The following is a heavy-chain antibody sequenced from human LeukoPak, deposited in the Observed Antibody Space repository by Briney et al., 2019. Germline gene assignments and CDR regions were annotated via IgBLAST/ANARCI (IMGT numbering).Heavy chain of an antibody. D-gene: IGHD5-18*01. J-gene: IGHJ4*02. CDR2: ISGSGDST. CDR3: AKDRYSYAFEYSDS. CDR1: GFTFINYA. Sequence: GGSLRLSCAASGFTFINYAMTWVRQAPGKGLEWVSAISGSGDSTFNSDSVKGRFTISRDNSKNTLSLQVSSLRAEDTAVYYCAKDRYSYAFEYSDSWGQGTLVTVSS. V-gene: IGHV3-23*01.